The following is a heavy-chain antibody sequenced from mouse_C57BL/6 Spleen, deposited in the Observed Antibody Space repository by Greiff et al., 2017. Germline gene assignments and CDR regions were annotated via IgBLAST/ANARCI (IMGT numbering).Heavy chain of an antibody. J-gene: IGHJ4*01. CDR3: ARDYGRGAMDY. D-gene: IGHD1-2*01. CDR1: GYAFSSSW. CDR2: IYPGDGDT. V-gene: IGHV1-82*01. Sequence: LQESGPELVKPGASVKISCKASGYAFSSSWMNWVKQRPGKGLEWIGRIYPGDGDTNYNGKFKGKATLTADKSSSTAYMQLSSLTSEDSAVYFCARDYGRGAMDYWGQGTSVTVSS.